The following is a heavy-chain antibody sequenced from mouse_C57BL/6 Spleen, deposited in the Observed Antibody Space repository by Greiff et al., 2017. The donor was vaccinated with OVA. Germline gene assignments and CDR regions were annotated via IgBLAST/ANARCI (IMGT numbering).Heavy chain of an antibody. J-gene: IGHJ2*01. CDR1: GFNIKNTY. V-gene: IGHV14-3*01. CDR3: ARSAKVRAEMDFDY. Sequence: EVQGVESVAELVRPGASVKLSCTASGFNIKNTYMHWVKQRPEQGLEWIGRIDPANGNTKYAPKVQGKATITADTSSNTAYLQLSSLTSEDTAIYYCARSAKVRAEMDFDYWGQGTTLTVSS. D-gene: IGHD3-1*01. CDR2: IDPANGNT.